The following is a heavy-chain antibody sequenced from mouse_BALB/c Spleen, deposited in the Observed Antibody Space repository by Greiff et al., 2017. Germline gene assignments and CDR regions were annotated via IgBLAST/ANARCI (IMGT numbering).Heavy chain of an antibody. CDR1: GFTFTDYY. Sequence: EVQLVESGGGLVQPGGSLRLSCATSGFTFTDYYMSWVRQPPGKALEWLGFIRNKANGYTTEYSASVKGRFTISRDNSQSILYLQMNTLRAEDSATYYCARDRGVRVFDDWGQGTTLTVSS. V-gene: IGHV7-3*02. D-gene: IGHD2-14*01. CDR2: IRNKANGYTT. J-gene: IGHJ2*01. CDR3: ARDRGVRVFDD.